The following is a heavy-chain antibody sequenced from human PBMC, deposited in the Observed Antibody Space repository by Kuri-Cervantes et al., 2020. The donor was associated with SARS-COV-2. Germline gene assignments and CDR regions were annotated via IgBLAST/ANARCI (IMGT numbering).Heavy chain of an antibody. CDR3: AKGPGSGWYYFDY. CDR1: GFTFSDYY. CDR2: ISSSSSYT. V-gene: IGHV3-11*06. J-gene: IGHJ4*02. D-gene: IGHD6-19*01. Sequence: GESLKISCAASGFTFSDYYMSWIRQAPGKGLEWVSYISSSSSYTNYADSVKGRFTISRDNAKNSLYLQMNSLRAEDTAVYYCAKGPGSGWYYFDYWGQGTLVTVSS.